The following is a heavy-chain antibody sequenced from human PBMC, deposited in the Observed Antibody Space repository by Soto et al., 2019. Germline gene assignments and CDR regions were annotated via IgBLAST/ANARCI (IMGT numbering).Heavy chain of an antibody. CDR1: GGTFSSYT. D-gene: IGHD6-19*01. Sequence: ASVKVSCKAAGGTFSSYTISWVRQAPGQGLEWMGRIIPILGIANYAQKFQGRVTITADKSTSTAYMELSSLRSEDTAVYYCASGPGIAVAGTKLDYWGQGTLVTVSS. J-gene: IGHJ4*02. V-gene: IGHV1-69*02. CDR2: IIPILGIA. CDR3: ASGPGIAVAGTKLDY.